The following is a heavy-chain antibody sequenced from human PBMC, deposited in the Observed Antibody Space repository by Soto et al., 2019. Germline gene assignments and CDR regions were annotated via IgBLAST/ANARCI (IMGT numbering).Heavy chain of an antibody. V-gene: IGHV3-74*01. CDR1: GLTFANYW. J-gene: IGHJ4*02. CDR2: INPDGSRT. D-gene: IGHD3-10*01. Sequence: GGSLRLSCAASGLTFANYWTHWVRQAPGKGLAWVSRINPDGSRTSYADSVTGRFTISRDNAKNTLYLQMNSLRVEDTAVYYCARETYRSFYFDYWRQGTLVTVSS. CDR3: ARETYRSFYFDY.